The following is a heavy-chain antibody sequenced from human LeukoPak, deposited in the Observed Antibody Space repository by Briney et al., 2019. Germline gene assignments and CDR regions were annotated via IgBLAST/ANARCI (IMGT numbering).Heavy chain of an antibody. V-gene: IGHV3-53*01. CDR3: ASRATVTTDRFWFDP. J-gene: IGHJ5*02. CDR2: IYSGGST. CDR1: GFTVSSNY. D-gene: IGHD4-11*01. Sequence: GSLSLSCAASGFTVSSNYMSWVRQAPGKGLKWVSVIYSGGSTYYADSVKGRFTISRDNSKNTLYLQMNSLRAEDTAVYYCASRATVTTDRFWFDPWGQGTLVIVSS.